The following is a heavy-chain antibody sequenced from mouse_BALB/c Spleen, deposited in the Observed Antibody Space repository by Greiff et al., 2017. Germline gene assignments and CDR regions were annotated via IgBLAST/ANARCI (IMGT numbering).Heavy chain of an antibody. J-gene: IGHJ4*01. D-gene: IGHD2-10*02. V-gene: IGHV2-9*02. CDR3: ARQGYGNYYYAMDY. CDR1: GFSLTSYG. Sequence: QVQLQQSGPGLVAPSQSLSITCTVSGFSLTSYGVHWVRQPPGKGLEWLGVIWAGGSTNYNSALMSRLSISKDNSKSQVFLKMNSLQTDDTAMYYCARQGYGNYYYAMDYWGQGTSVTVSS. CDR2: IWAGGST.